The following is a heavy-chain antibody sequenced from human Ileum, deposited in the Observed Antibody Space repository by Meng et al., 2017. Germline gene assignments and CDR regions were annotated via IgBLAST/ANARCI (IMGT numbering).Heavy chain of an antibody. Sequence: GESLKISCGSSEFVLSHSPMHWVRQAPGKGLEWVAGIQHDGSATHYPDSLKGRFTISRDNSKNTVYLQMNSLRPEDAAVYYCAREKGSSGRAGWFDPWGQGTRVT. CDR3: AREKGSSGRAGWFDP. CDR1: EFVLSHSP. J-gene: IGHJ5*02. V-gene: IGHV3-30*01. CDR2: IQHDGSAT. D-gene: IGHD6-19*01.